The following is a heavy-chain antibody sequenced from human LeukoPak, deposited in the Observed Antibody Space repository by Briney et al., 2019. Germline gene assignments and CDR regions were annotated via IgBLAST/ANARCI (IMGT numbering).Heavy chain of an antibody. Sequence: PSETLSLTCTVSGGSISSYYWSWIRQPPGKGLEWIGYIYYSGSTNYNPSLKSRVTISVDTSKNQFSLKLSSVTAADTAVYYCARFDYYGSGSYPTGPFDYWGQGTLVTVSS. J-gene: IGHJ4*02. D-gene: IGHD3-10*01. V-gene: IGHV4-59*01. CDR1: GGSISSYY. CDR2: IYYSGST. CDR3: ARFDYYGSGSYPTGPFDY.